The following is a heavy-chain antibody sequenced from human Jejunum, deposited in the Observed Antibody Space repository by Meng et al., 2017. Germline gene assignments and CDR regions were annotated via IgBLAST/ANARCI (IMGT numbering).Heavy chain of an antibody. J-gene: IGHJ4*02. CDR2: MYHGGDT. D-gene: IGHD2-15*01. CDR1: CGSISSSNR. Sequence: QLQLQESGPGLVKPSGTLSLTCGVSCGSISSSNRWSWVRQSPGKGLEWIGEMYHGGDTNYNPSLETRVTISTDTSRNEFSLKLRSVTAADTAVYYCARDWGCRDGSCFSGLLEYWGQGILVTVSS. CDR3: ARDWGCRDGSCFSGLLEY. V-gene: IGHV4-4*02.